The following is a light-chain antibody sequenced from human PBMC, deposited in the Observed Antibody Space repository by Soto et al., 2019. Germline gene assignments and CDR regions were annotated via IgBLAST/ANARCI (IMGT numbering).Light chain of an antibody. CDR2: GAS. V-gene: IGKV3-20*01. CDR3: QQYGSPPWT. Sequence: EIVLKQPPGTLSLSPGERATLSCRISQSVRSSHLAWYQQKPGQAPRLLIYGASTRATGIPDRFSGSGSGTDFTLTISRVEPEDFAVYYCQQYGSPPWTFGQVTKVDI. CDR1: QSVRSSH. J-gene: IGKJ1*01.